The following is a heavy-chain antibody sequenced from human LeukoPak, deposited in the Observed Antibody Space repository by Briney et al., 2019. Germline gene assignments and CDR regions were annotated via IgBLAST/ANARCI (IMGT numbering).Heavy chain of an antibody. V-gene: IGHV4-34*01. Sequence: SETLSLTCAGYGGSFSGYYWSWIRQPPGKGLEWIGEINHSGSTNYNPSLKSRVTISVDTSKNQFSLKLSSVTAADTAVYYCARGRTYYYGSGSQRGPDYWGQGTLVTVSS. D-gene: IGHD3-10*01. CDR2: INHSGST. CDR3: ARGRTYYYGSGSQRGPDY. J-gene: IGHJ4*02. CDR1: GGSFSGYY.